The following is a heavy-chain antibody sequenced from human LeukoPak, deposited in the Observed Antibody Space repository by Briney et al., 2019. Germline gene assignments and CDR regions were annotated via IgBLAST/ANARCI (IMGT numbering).Heavy chain of an antibody. J-gene: IGHJ4*02. CDR2: IYSDRTT. CDR3: ARAGVDTSGYYYQGFDY. D-gene: IGHD3-3*01. V-gene: IGHV3-66*01. Sequence: GGSLRLSCAASGFTVSSNYMSWVRQAPGKGLEWVSVIYSDRTTYYAASVKGRFTISRDNAKNSLYLQVNSLTAEDTAVYYCARAGVDTSGYYYQGFDYWGQGTLVTVSS. CDR1: GFTVSSNY.